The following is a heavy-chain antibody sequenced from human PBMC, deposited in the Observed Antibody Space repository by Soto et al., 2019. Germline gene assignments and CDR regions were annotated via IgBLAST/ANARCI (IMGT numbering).Heavy chain of an antibody. D-gene: IGHD2-8*02. J-gene: IGHJ4*02. CDR1: GGSFSGYY. V-gene: IGHV4-34*01. CDR3: ARNKITGLFDY. CDR2: INHSGST. Sequence: QVQLQQWGAGLLKPSETLSLTCAVYGGSFSGYYWTWIRQPPGTGLEWIGEINHSGSTNYNPPLKSRVTISVDTSKNQFSLKLTSVAAADTAVYYCARNKITGLFDYWGQGTLVTGSS.